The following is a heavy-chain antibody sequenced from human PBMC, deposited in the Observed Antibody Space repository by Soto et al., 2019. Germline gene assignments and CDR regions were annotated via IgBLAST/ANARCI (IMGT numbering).Heavy chain of an antibody. J-gene: IGHJ4*02. CDR1: GFTFSSYG. Sequence: HPGGSLRLSCAASGFTFSSYGMHWVRQAPGKGLEWVAVISYDGSNKYYADSVKGRFTISRDNSKNTLYLQMNSLRAEDTAVYYCAKERGPAVAPTPLDYWGQGTLVTVSS. CDR2: ISYDGSNK. V-gene: IGHV3-30*18. D-gene: IGHD6-19*01. CDR3: AKERGPAVAPTPLDY.